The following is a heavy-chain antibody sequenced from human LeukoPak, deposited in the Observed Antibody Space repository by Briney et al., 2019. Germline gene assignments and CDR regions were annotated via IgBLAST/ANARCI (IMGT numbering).Heavy chain of an antibody. J-gene: IGHJ4*02. CDR2: INPNSGGT. CDR1: GYTFTGYY. D-gene: IGHD5-12*01. Sequence: ASVKVSCKASGYTFTGYYMHWVRQAPGQGLEWMGWINPNSGGTNYAQKFQGRVTMTRDTSISTAYMELSRLRSDDTAVYYCARVGGYSGYDYEYYFDYWGQGTLVTVSS. CDR3: ARVGGYSGYDYEYYFDY. V-gene: IGHV1-2*02.